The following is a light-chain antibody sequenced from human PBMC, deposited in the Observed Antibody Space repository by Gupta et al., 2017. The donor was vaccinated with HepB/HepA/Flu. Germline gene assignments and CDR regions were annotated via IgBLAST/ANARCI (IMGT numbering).Light chain of an antibody. V-gene: IGKV3-15*01. Sequence: DIVMTQSPATLSVSPGERVTLSCRASQSVTIKLAWYQQKPGQAPTLLIYHASTRASSIPPRFTGSGSGTEFTLTINDLQSDDSAIYYCQRYDAWPPRWTFGQGTKVEIK. J-gene: IGKJ1*01. CDR2: HAS. CDR1: QSVTIK. CDR3: QRYDAWPPRWT.